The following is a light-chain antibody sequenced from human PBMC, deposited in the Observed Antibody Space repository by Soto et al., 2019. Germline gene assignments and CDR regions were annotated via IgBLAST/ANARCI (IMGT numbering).Light chain of an antibody. CDR1: QSVYSY. Sequence: EIVLTQSPATLSLSPGERATLSCRASQSVYSYLAWYQQKPGQAPRLLIFDASNRATGIPARFSGSGSGTDFPRTISSLEPEDFAVYYCQHRSSRPTFGQGTKVEIK. V-gene: IGKV3-11*01. CDR3: QHRSSRPT. CDR2: DAS. J-gene: IGKJ1*01.